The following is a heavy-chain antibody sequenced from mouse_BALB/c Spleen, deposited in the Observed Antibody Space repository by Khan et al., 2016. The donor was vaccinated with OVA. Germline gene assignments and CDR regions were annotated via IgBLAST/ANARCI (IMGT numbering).Heavy chain of an antibody. CDR2: INPHIGET. CDR1: GYSFTGYF. J-gene: IGHJ2*01. Sequence: EVQVVESGPELVKPGASVKISCKASGYSFTGYFMNWVMQSHGKRLEWIGRINPHIGETFYNQKFKDKATLTVEESSSTAHMELRSLASEDSAVYYCARKNGSDFDYWGQGTTLTVSS. V-gene: IGHV1-20*02. CDR3: ARKNGSDFDY.